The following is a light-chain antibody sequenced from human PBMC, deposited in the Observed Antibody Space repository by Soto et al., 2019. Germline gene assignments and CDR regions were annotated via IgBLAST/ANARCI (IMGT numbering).Light chain of an antibody. V-gene: IGKV3-20*01. CDR1: QSIGNRY. CDR2: ATS. CDR3: QQYFGSSWT. J-gene: IGKJ1*01. Sequence: EIVLTQSPGTLSSSPGERATLSCRASQSIGNRYLAWYQHKPGQAPRLLIYATSSRATGIPDRFGGSGSGTDFTLTINRLEPEDFAVYYCQQYFGSSWTFGQGTRWIS.